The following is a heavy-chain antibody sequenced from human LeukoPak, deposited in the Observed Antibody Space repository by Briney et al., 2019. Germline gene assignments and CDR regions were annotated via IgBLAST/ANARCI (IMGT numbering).Heavy chain of an antibody. CDR2: IYYSGST. CDR1: GGSISSYY. J-gene: IGHJ5*02. D-gene: IGHD3-10*01. Sequence: SETLSLTCTVSGGSISSYYWSWIRQPPGKGLEWIGYIYYSGSTNYNPSLKSRVTISVDTSKNQFSLKLSSVTAADTAVYYCARGRRFGELGWFDPWGQGTLVTVSS. CDR3: ARGRRFGELGWFDP. V-gene: IGHV4-59*01.